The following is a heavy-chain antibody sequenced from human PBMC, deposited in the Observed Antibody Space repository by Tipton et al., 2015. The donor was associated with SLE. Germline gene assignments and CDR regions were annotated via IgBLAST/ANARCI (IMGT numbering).Heavy chain of an antibody. V-gene: IGHV3-21*04. D-gene: IGHD4-17*01. CDR1: GFTFSSYS. Sequence: SLRLSCAASGFTFSSYSMNWVRQAPGKGLEWVSSISSSSSYIYYADSVKGRFTISRDNAKNTLYLQMNSLRAEDTAVYYCAKPDGDYRAFDIWGQGTMVTVSS. J-gene: IGHJ3*02. CDR2: ISSSSSYI. CDR3: AKPDGDYRAFDI.